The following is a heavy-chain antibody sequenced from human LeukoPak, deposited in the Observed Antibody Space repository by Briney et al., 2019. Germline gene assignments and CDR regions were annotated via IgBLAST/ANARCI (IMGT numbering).Heavy chain of an antibody. CDR1: GGSISNTNYY. V-gene: IGHV4-39*01. CDR2: IHYSGST. J-gene: IGHJ4*02. D-gene: IGHD2-15*01. Sequence: SETLSLTCSVSGGSISNTNYYWGWVRQAPGKGLEWIVRIHYSGSTYYNPSLKSRVTISVDTSNNQFSLNLSSVTAADTAVYSCARHDRAGGNIDYWGQGTLVTVSS. CDR3: ARHDRAGGNIDY.